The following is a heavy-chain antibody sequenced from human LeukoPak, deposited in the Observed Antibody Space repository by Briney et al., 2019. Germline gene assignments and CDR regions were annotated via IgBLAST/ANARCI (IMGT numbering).Heavy chain of an antibody. CDR3: ARRETGAHYSNYFDY. J-gene: IGHJ4*02. Sequence: PSETLSLTCTVSGGSIRSSSYYWDWIRQPPGKGLEWIGSIYYSGSTYYNSSLRSRVSISVDTSKNQFSLKVSSVTAADTAVYYCARRETGAHYSNYFDYWGQGTLVTVSP. D-gene: IGHD3-10*01. CDR1: GGSIRSSSYY. V-gene: IGHV4-39*01. CDR2: IYYSGST.